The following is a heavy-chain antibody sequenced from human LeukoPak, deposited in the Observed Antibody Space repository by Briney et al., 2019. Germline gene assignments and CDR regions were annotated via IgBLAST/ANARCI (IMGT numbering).Heavy chain of an antibody. CDR2: IYYSGST. J-gene: IGHJ4*02. Sequence: PSETLSLTCTVSGGSISSSSYYWGWIRQPPGKGLEWIGSIYYSGSTYYNPSLKSRVTISVDTSKNQFSLKLSSVTAADTAVYYCVRDHSSSFHYFDDWGQGTLVTVSS. V-gene: IGHV4-39*07. D-gene: IGHD6-6*01. CDR1: GGSISSSSYY. CDR3: VRDHSSSFHYFDD.